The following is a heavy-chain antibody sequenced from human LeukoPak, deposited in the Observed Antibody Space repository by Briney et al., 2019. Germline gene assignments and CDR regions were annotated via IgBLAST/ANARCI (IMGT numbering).Heavy chain of an antibody. Sequence: ASVKVSCKASGYTFTGYYLHWVRQAPGQGLEWVVWINPYNGGTNSAQTFQGRVTMTRDTSISTAYMELSRLRSDDTAVYYCAKDLESLGLFPQKFDYWGQGTLVTVSS. J-gene: IGHJ4*02. D-gene: IGHD3-22*01. V-gene: IGHV1-2*02. CDR1: GYTFTGYY. CDR2: INPYNGGT. CDR3: AKDLESLGLFPQKFDY.